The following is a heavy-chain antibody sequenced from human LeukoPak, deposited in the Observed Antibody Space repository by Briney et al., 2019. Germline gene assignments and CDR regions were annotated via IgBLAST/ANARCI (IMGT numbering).Heavy chain of an antibody. D-gene: IGHD1-26*01. V-gene: IGHV4-59*08. CDR3: ARHADGGTYPLDS. CDR1: GGSISSYF. Sequence: SETLSLTCTVSGGSISSYFWSWIRQPPGKGLEWIGHVYSSGSTNYNPSLKSRVTISVDTSKNQFPLKLNSVTAADTAVYYCARHADGGTYPLDSWGPGTLVTVSS. J-gene: IGHJ5*01. CDR2: VYSSGST.